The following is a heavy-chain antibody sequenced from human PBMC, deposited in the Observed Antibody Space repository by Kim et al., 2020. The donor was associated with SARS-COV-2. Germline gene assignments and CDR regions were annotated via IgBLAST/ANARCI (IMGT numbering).Heavy chain of an antibody. CDR3: ARRNGYSRNTYIDY. J-gene: IGHJ4*02. V-gene: IGHV4-39*01. Sequence: NPSLKIRVTISVDPSKNQFALKLSSVTAADTAVYYCARRNGYSRNTYIDYWGQGTLVTVSS. D-gene: IGHD6-13*01.